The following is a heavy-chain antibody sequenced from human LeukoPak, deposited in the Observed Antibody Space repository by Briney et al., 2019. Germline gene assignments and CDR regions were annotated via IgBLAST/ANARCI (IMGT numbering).Heavy chain of an antibody. J-gene: IGHJ4*02. CDR2: INTNTGNP. CDR1: GYILTNYP. D-gene: IGHD2-15*01. Sequence: GSVTDTRQGSGYILTNYPMNWVRQAPAQGLEWMGLINTNTGNPTYAQGLTERFVFSWDTSVRTAYLQITSLKAEDTAVYFCARDSYCSGGTCYSRVGYWGQGTEVTVSS. V-gene: IGHV7-4-1*02. CDR3: ARDSYCSGGTCYSRVGY.